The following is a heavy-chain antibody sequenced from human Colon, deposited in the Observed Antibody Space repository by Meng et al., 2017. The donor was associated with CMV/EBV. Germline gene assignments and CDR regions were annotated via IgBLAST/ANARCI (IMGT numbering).Heavy chain of an antibody. CDR2: IYWDDDT. CDR3: VRRSYSGQDDY. J-gene: IGHJ4*02. V-gene: IGHV2-5*02. CDR1: GFSLITEKAG. D-gene: IGHD5-12*01. Sequence: QITLKVSGPTLVKPTQTPSPTCTFSGFSLITEKAGVGWIRHPPGKALGWLGFIYWDDDTRYSPSLKTRLTITRDTSKNRVILTMTNMDPADTATYYCVRRSYSGQDDYWGQGALVTVSS.